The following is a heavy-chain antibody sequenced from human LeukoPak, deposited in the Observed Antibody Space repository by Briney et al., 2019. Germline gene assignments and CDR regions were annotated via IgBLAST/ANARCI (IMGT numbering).Heavy chain of an antibody. CDR2: IYSSGNT. CDR1: GGSISGYY. J-gene: IGHJ4*02. D-gene: IGHD3-22*01. CDR3: ARGKYDTSGYYQQFDF. V-gene: IGHV4-4*07. Sequence: SETLSLTCVVSGGSISGYYWNWIRQSAGKGLEWIGRIYSSGNTTYNPSLESRVSMSVETSKKQLSLRLSSVTAADTAGYYCARGKYDTSGYYQQFDFWGQGTLVTVSS.